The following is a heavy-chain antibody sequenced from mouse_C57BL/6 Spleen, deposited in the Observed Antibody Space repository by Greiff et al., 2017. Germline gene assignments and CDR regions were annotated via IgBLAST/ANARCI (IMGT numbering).Heavy chain of an antibody. CDR3: ARSNYGSSLYYFDY. CDR2: IYPRSGNT. Sequence: VKLQQSGAELARPGASVKLSCKASGYTFTSYGISWVKQRTGQGLEWIGEIYPRSGNTYYNEKFKGKATLTAAKSSSTAYMELRSLTSEDSAVYFCARSNYGSSLYYFDYWGQGTTLTVSS. J-gene: IGHJ2*01. V-gene: IGHV1-81*01. CDR1: GYTFTSYG. D-gene: IGHD1-1*01.